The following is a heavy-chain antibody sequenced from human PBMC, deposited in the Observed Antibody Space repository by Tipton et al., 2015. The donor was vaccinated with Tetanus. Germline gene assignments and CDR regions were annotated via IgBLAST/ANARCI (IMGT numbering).Heavy chain of an antibody. CDR1: GLTFRSYA. V-gene: IGHV3-23*01. Sequence: SLRLSCATSGLTFRSYAMTWVRQAPGKGLEWVSGIVGSGDTTYYADSVKGRFTISRDNSKNTLFLRMNSLRADDTAVYFCARELKWERKFDYRGQGTLVTVSS. D-gene: IGHD1-26*01. J-gene: IGHJ4*02. CDR3: ARELKWERKFDY. CDR2: IVGSGDTT.